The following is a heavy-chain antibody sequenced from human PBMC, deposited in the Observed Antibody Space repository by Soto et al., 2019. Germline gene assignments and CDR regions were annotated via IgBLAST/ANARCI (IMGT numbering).Heavy chain of an antibody. CDR1: GFTFSSYA. CDR2: ISGSGGST. D-gene: IGHD3-22*01. V-gene: IGHV3-23*01. Sequence: PGGSLRLSCAASGFTFSSYAMSWVRQAPGKGLEWVSAISGSGGSTYYADSVKGRFTISRDNSKNTLYLQMNSLRAEDTAVYYCVRDTYFPDSSGYTRCFDYWGQGTLVTVSS. J-gene: IGHJ4*02. CDR3: VRDTYFPDSSGYTRCFDY.